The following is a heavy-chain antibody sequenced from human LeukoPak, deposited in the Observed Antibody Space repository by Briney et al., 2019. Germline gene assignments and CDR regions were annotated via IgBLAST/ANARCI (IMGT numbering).Heavy chain of an antibody. CDR3: ARHVWLQWFGEPKAYAFDI. CDR2: ISAYNGNT. D-gene: IGHD3-10*01. V-gene: IGHV1-18*01. CDR1: GYTFTSYG. Sequence: ASVKVSCKASGYTFTSYGISWVRQAPGQGLEWMGWISAYNGNTNYAQKLQGRVTMTTDTSTSTAYMELRSLRSDDTAVYYCARHVWLQWFGEPKAYAFDIWGQGTMVTVSS. J-gene: IGHJ3*02.